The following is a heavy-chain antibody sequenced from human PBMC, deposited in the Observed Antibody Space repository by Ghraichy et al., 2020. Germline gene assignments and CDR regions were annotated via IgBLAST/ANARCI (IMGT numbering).Heavy chain of an antibody. Sequence: SETLSLTCAVYGGSFGGYYWSWIRQPPGKGLEWIGEINHSGSTNYNPSLKSRVTISVDTSKNQFSLKLSSVTAADTAVYYCARGGSWFGELLQREVYFDYWGQGTLVTVS. CDR3: ARGGSWFGELLQREVYFDY. V-gene: IGHV4-34*01. CDR2: INHSGST. D-gene: IGHD3-10*01. J-gene: IGHJ4*02. CDR1: GGSFGGYY.